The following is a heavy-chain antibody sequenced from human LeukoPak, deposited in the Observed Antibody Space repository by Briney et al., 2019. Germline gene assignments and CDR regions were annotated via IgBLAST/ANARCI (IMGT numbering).Heavy chain of an antibody. CDR3: AKDRHSSGWYVDYFDY. V-gene: IGHV3-74*01. Sequence: GGSLRLSCAASGFTFSSHWMHWVRQAPGKGLVWVSRINSDGSSISYADSVKGRFTISRDNAKNTLYLQMNSLRAEDTAVYYCAKDRHSSGWYVDYFDYWGQGTPVTVSS. CDR2: INSDGSSI. J-gene: IGHJ4*02. CDR1: GFTFSSHW. D-gene: IGHD6-19*01.